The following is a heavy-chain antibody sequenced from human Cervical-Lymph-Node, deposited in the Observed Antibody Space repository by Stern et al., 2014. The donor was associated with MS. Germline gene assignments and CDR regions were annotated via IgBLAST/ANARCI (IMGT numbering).Heavy chain of an antibody. V-gene: IGHV4-61*02. CDR1: GDSIYSGTYY. CDR2: INVSGRT. Sequence: QVQLQESGPGLVKPTQTLSLTCTVSGDSIYSGTYYWSWIRQSAGKGLEWIGRINVSGRTNSNPSLKSRLTMSIDTSKNQFSLRLSSVTAADTAVYYCARDRGVGGLFDYWGQGTLGIVSS. J-gene: IGHJ4*02. CDR3: ARDRGVGGLFDY. D-gene: IGHD3-10*01.